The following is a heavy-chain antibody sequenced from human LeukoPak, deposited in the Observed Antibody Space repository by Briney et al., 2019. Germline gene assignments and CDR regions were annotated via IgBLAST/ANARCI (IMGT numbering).Heavy chain of an antibody. CDR3: ARDGTSTDDY. J-gene: IGHJ4*02. D-gene: IGHD2-2*01. V-gene: IGHV1-18*01. CDR1: GYTFSNFG. CDR2: ISGNNDNP. Sequence: ASVRVSCKTSGYTFSNFGINWVRQAPGQGLEWMRWISGNNDNPNYGQKFQGRFTVTTDSSTSTAYMELRNLRFDDTAVYYCARDGTSTDDYWGQGTLVTVSS.